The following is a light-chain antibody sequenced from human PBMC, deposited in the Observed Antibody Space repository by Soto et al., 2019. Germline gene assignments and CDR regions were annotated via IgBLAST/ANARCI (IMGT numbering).Light chain of an antibody. CDR2: AAS. CDR3: QQSYSTPPYT. CDR1: QSISSY. Sequence: DIQMTQSPSSLSASVGDRVTITCRASQSISSYLTWYQQKPGKAPKLLIYAASSLQSGVPSRFSGSRSGTDFTLTISSLQPEDFATYYCQQSYSTPPYTFGQGTKLEIK. V-gene: IGKV1-39*01. J-gene: IGKJ2*01.